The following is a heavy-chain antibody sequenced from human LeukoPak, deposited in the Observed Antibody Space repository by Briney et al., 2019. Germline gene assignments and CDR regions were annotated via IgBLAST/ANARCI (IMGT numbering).Heavy chain of an antibody. CDR2: INPNSGGT. Sequence: GASVKVSCKASGYTFTGYYMHWVRQAPGQGLEWMGWINPNSGGTNYAQKFQGWVTMTRDTSISTAYMELSRLRSDDTAVYYCASAVVNPPYYFDYWGQGTLVTVSS. CDR3: ASAVVNPPYYFDY. CDR1: GYTFTGYY. D-gene: IGHD4-23*01. V-gene: IGHV1-2*04. J-gene: IGHJ4*02.